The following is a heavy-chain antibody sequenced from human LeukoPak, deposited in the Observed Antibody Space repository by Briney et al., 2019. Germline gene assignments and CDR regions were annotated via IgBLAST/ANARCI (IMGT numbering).Heavy chain of an antibody. CDR1: GLILSSDW. CDR2: INKDTLKK. D-gene: IGHD1-1*01. Sequence: GGSLRLSCVYSGLPECGLILSSDWMSWVRQPPGKGLEWVGNINKDTLKKYYLDSVKGRFTISRDHARNAPYLQLDNLSIEVTAVYFSARPPSWSEAESFFDHWGPGTLVLASS. CDR3: ARPPSWSEAESFFDH. J-gene: IGHJ4*01. V-gene: IGHV3-7*01.